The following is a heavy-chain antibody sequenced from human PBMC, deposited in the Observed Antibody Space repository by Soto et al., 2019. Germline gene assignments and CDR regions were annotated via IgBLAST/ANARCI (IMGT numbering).Heavy chain of an antibody. CDR3: ARVGVTTGFSQDY. CDR1: GGSFSGYY. J-gene: IGHJ4*02. Sequence: QVQLQQCGAGLLKPSETLSLTCAVYGGSFSGYYWRWIRQPPGKGLEWIGEINHSGSNNYNPSLKSRVTISVDTSKNQFSLKLSSVTAADTAVYYCARVGVTTGFSQDYWGQGTLVTVSS. D-gene: IGHD4-17*01. V-gene: IGHV4-34*01. CDR2: INHSGSN.